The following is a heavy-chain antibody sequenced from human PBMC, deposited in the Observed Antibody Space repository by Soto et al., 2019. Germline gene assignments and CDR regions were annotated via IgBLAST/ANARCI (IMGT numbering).Heavy chain of an antibody. J-gene: IGHJ4*02. V-gene: IGHV4-31*03. D-gene: IGHD4-17*01. CDR2: IYYSGST. CDR1: GGSISSGGYY. CDR3: ARATVTAQFFDY. Sequence: SETLSLTCTVSGGSISSGGYYWSWIRQHPGKGLEWIGYIYYSGSTYYNPSLKSRVTISVDTSKNQFSLKLSSVTAADTAVYYCARATVTAQFFDYWGQGTLVTVSS.